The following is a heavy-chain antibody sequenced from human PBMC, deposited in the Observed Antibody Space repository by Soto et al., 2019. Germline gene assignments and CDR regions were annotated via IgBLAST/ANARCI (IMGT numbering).Heavy chain of an antibody. CDR2: ISYDGSNK. CDR1: GFTFSSYA. V-gene: IGHV3-30-3*01. CDR3: ARDQVAVAGRRNWFDP. J-gene: IGHJ5*02. D-gene: IGHD6-19*01. Sequence: GGSLRLSCAASGFTFSSYAMHWVRQAPGKGLEWVAVISYDGSNKYYADSVKGRFTISRDNSKNTLYLQMNSLRAEDTAVYYCARDQVAVAGRRNWFDPWGQGTLVTVSS.